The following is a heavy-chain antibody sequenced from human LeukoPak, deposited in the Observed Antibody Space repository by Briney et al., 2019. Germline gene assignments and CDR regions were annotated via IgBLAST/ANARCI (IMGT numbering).Heavy chain of an antibody. CDR3: AELGITMIGGV. CDR1: GFTFSSYE. CDR2: ISSSGSTI. J-gene: IGHJ6*04. V-gene: IGHV3-48*03. D-gene: IGHD3-10*02. Sequence: GGSLRLSCAASGFTFSSYEMDWVRQAPGKGLEWVSYISSSGSTIYHADSVKGRFTISRDNAKNSLYLQMNSLRAEDTAVYYCAELGITMIGGVWGKGTTVTISS.